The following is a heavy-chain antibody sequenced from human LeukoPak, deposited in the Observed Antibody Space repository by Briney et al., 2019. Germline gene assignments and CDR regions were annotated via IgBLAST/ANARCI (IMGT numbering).Heavy chain of an antibody. CDR1: GFTFSSYG. J-gene: IGHJ6*03. Sequence: PGGSLRLSCAASGFTFSSYGMHWVRQAPGKGLEWVAVISYDGSNKYYADSVKGRFTISRDNSKNTLYLQMNSLRAEDTAVYYCAKDFSGYYMDVWGKGTTVTISS. D-gene: IGHD2/OR15-2a*01. V-gene: IGHV3-30*18. CDR3: AKDFSGYYMDV. CDR2: ISYDGSNK.